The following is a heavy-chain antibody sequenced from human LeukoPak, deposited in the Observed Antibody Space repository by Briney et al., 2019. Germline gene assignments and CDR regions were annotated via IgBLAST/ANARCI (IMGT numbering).Heavy chain of an antibody. CDR3: ARGLITMVRGVINLDAFDI. V-gene: IGHV3-7*03. CDR2: IKQDGTEK. D-gene: IGHD3-10*01. J-gene: IGHJ3*02. Sequence: GGSLSLFCAASGFTLSSYWTGWVSLAAGRWMELVAIIKQDGTEKYYVDSVKGRFTISRDNANNSLYLQMNSLRAEDTAVYYCARGLITMVRGVINLDAFDIWGQGTMVTVSS. CDR1: GFTLSSYW.